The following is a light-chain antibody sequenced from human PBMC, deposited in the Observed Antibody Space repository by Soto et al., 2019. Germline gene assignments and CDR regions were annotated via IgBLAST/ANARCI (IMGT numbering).Light chain of an antibody. CDR2: AAS. CDR3: QQLNSYPLT. CDR1: QGISSY. J-gene: IGKJ3*01. Sequence: DIQLTQSPSFLSASVGDRVTITCRASQGISSYLAWYQQKPGKAPKVLIYAASTLQSGVPSRFSGSGSGTXXXXXXXXLQPEDFATYYCQQLNSYPLTFGPGTKVDIK. V-gene: IGKV1-9*01.